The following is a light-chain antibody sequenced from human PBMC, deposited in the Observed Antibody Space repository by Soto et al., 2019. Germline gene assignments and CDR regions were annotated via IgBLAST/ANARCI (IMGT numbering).Light chain of an antibody. J-gene: IGKJ1*01. CDR1: QSISSW. CDR3: QQYNSYWT. Sequence: DIQMTQSPSTLSASVGDRVTITCRASQSISSWLAWYQQKPGKAPKLLIYDASSLESGVPSRFSGSGSGTEFTLTISSLQPDDFATYYGQQYNSYWTFGQGTKGDIK. V-gene: IGKV1-5*01. CDR2: DAS.